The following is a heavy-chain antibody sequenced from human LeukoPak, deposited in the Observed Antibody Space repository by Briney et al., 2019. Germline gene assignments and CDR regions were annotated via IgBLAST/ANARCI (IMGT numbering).Heavy chain of an antibody. CDR1: GGSFSGYY. V-gene: IGHV4-34*01. CDR2: INHSGST. Sequence: SETLSLTCAVYGGSFSGYYWSWIRQPPGKGLEWIGEINHSGSTNYNPSLKSRVTISVDTSKNQFSLKLSSVTAADTAVYYCAREDRYYYGMDVWGQGTTVTVSS. CDR3: AREDRYYYGMDV. J-gene: IGHJ6*02.